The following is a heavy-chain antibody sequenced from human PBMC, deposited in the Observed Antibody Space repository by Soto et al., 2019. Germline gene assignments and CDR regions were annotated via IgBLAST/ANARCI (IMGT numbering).Heavy chain of an antibody. Sequence: SSETLSHTCAVYGGSFGGLYWTWIRQPPGTGLEWIGEINHSGSTNYNPSLKSRVTISVDTSKNQFSLKLSSVTAADTAVYYCASSMTTVTTFDYWGQGTLVTVS. V-gene: IGHV4-34*01. D-gene: IGHD4-17*01. CDR2: INHSGST. CDR3: ASSMTTVTTFDY. CDR1: GGSFGGLY. J-gene: IGHJ4*02.